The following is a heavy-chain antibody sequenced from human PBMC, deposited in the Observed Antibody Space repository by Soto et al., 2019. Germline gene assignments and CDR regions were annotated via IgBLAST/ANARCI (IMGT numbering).Heavy chain of an antibody. CDR2: IWYDGSDK. Sequence: GGSLRLSCAASGFTFINYCMHWVRQAPGKGLEWVAVIWYDGSDKYYADSVKGRFTISRDNSKNTLYLQMNSLRAEDTAVYYCAKDQGITWGQGNLVTFSS. CDR3: AKDQGIT. J-gene: IGHJ5*02. V-gene: IGHV3-33*06. CDR1: GFTFINYC. D-gene: IGHD3-10*01.